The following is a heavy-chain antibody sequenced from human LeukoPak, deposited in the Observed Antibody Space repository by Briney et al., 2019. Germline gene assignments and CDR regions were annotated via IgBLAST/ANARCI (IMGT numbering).Heavy chain of an antibody. D-gene: IGHD3-22*01. CDR2: ISSSGSTI. V-gene: IGHV3-11*01. CDR3: ARYYYDSSGYYHAEYFQH. CDR1: GFTFSDYY. Sequence: GRSLRLSCAASGFTFSDYYMRWIPQAPGKGLEWVSYISSSGSTIYYADSVKGRFTISRDNAKTSLYLQMNSLRAEDTAVYYCARYYYDSSGYYHAEYFQHWGQGTLVTVSS. J-gene: IGHJ1*01.